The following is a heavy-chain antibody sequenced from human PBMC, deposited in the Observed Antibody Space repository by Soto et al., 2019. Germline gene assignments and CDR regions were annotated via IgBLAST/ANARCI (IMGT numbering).Heavy chain of an antibody. Sequence: SETLSLTCTVSGGSISSSSYYWGWIRQPPGKGLEWIGSIYYSGSTYYNPSLKSRVTISVDTSKNQFSLKLSSVTAADTAVYYCARSGAYGWYRFGMDVWGQGTTVTVSS. V-gene: IGHV4-39*01. D-gene: IGHD6-19*01. CDR1: GGSISSSSYY. CDR2: IYYSGST. J-gene: IGHJ6*02. CDR3: ARSGAYGWYRFGMDV.